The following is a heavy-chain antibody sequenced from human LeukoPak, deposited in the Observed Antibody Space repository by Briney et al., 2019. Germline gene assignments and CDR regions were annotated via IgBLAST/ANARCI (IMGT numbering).Heavy chain of an antibody. V-gene: IGHV1-2*02. CDR1: GYTFTVYY. CDR2: INPNGGGT. D-gene: IGHD7-27*01. CDR3: ARGTGAPNYFDY. J-gene: IGHJ4*02. Sequence: ASLNVSCKASGYTFTVYYKHWMRQAPGQGLEWMAWINPNGGGTNYAQKFQGRVAVTRDSSISTAYMELSGLTSDDTAVFYCARGTGAPNYFDYWGQGTLVTVSS.